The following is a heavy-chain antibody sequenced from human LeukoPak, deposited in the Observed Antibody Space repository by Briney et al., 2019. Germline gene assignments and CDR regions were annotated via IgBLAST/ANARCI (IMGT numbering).Heavy chain of an antibody. J-gene: IGHJ4*02. D-gene: IGHD5-18*01. CDR1: GFTFSSYG. V-gene: IGHV3-33*01. CDR3: AREWSGYSFDY. CDR2: IWYDGSNK. Sequence: GGSLRLSCAAAGFTFSSYGMHWVRQAPGKGLEWVAVIWYDGSNKYYADSVKGRFTISRDNSKNTLYLQMNSLRAEDTAVYYCAREWSGYSFDYWGQGALVAVSS.